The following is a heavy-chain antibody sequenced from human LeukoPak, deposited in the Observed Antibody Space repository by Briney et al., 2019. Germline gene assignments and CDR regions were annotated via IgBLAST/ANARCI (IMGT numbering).Heavy chain of an antibody. CDR3: ARKGRYFDWLLAAFDI. CDR1: GFTVSSNY. D-gene: IGHD3-9*01. V-gene: IGHV3-66*01. Sequence: PGGSLRLSCAASGFTVSSNYMSWVRQAPGKGLEWVSVIYSGGSTYYADSVKGRFTISRDNSKNTLYLQMNSLRAEDTAVYYCARKGRYFDWLLAAFDIWGQGTMVTVSS. J-gene: IGHJ3*02. CDR2: IYSGGST.